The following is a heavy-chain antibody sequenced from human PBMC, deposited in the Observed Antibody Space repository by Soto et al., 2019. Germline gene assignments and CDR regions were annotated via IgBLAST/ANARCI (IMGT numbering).Heavy chain of an antibody. J-gene: IGHJ5*02. Sequence: QVQLQESGPGLVKPSETLSLTCTVSGGSISSYYWSWIRQPPGKGLEWLWYIYDSGSTNYNPALKSRVTISVDTSKNQFSLKLSSVTAADTAVYYCASYIAAAGTGNYNWFDPWGQGTLVTVSS. CDR1: GGSISSYY. CDR2: IYDSGST. CDR3: ASYIAAAGTGNYNWFDP. V-gene: IGHV4-59*01. D-gene: IGHD6-13*01.